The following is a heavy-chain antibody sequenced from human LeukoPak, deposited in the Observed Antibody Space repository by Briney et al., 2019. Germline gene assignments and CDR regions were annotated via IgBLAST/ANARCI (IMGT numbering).Heavy chain of an antibody. CDR2: IYYSGST. V-gene: IGHV4-59*01. D-gene: IGHD3-3*01. J-gene: IGHJ3*02. CDR1: GGSISSYY. Sequence: SETLSLTCPVSGGSISSYYWSWIRQPPGKGLEWIGYIYYSGSTNYNPSLKSRVTISVDTSKNQFSLKLSSVTAADTAVYYCASGAYYDFWSGAFDIWGQGTMVTVYS. CDR3: ASGAYYDFWSGAFDI.